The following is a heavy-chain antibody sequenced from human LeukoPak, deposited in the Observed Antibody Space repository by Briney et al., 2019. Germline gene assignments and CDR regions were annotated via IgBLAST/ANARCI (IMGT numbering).Heavy chain of an antibody. CDR1: GFTFSSYA. V-gene: IGHV3-23*01. Sequence: GSLRLSFAASGFTFSSYAMSWVRQAPGKGLEWVSAISGSGGSTYYADSVKGWFTISRDNSKNTLYLQMNSLRAEDTAVYYCAKGELKPRGYSSSWYYFDYWGQGTLVTVSS. CDR3: AKGELKPRGYSSSWYYFDY. CDR2: ISGSGGST. J-gene: IGHJ4*02. D-gene: IGHD6-13*01.